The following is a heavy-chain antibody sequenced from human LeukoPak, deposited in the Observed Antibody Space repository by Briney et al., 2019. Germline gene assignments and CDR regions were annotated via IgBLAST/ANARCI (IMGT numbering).Heavy chain of an antibody. CDR1: GFTFSSYA. D-gene: IGHD2-15*01. Sequence: GGSLRLSCSASGFTFSSYAMKWVRQAPGKGLEWVSAISRTSAYIYYSDSVKGRFTVSRDNAMNSVFLQVDSLRAEDTAVYYCARDERRYCSDSNCYPGDYWGQGTLVTVSS. J-gene: IGHJ4*02. CDR3: ARDERRYCSDSNCYPGDY. V-gene: IGHV3-21*01. CDR2: ISRTSAYI.